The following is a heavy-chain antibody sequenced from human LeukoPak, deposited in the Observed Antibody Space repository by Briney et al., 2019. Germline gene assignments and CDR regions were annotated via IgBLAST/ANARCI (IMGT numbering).Heavy chain of an antibody. J-gene: IGHJ5*02. D-gene: IGHD3-10*01. CDR1: GGSISNNY. CDR2: ISYNGNT. CDR3: ARYGSGSYNNWFDP. Sequence: SETLSLTCTVSGGSISNNYWTWIRQPPRKGLEWIGYISYNGNTNYNPSLKSRVTISLDTSKNQFSLTLSSVTAADTAVYYCARYGSGSYNNWFDPWGQGTLVTVSS. V-gene: IGHV4-59*08.